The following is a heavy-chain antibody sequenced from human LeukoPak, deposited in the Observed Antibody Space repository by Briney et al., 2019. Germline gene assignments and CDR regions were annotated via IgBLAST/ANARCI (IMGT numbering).Heavy chain of an antibody. V-gene: IGHV3-23*01. Sequence: GGSLRLPCAASGFTFSSYAMSWVRQAPGKGLEWVSGISGSGGSTHYADSVKGRFTISRDNSKNTLYLQMNSLRAEDTAMYYCAKGGVGSGKTFDSWGQGTLVTVSS. D-gene: IGHD3-10*01. CDR1: GFTFSSYA. CDR3: AKGGVGSGKTFDS. J-gene: IGHJ4*02. CDR2: ISGSGGST.